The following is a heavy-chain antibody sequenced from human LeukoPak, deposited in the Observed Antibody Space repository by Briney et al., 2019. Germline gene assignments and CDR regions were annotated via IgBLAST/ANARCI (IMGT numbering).Heavy chain of an antibody. CDR2: INTYNGNT. CDR3: ARGGGMDV. J-gene: IGHJ6*02. CDR1: GYTFTSYG. V-gene: IGHV1-18*01. Sequence: ASVTVSCKASGYTFTSYGISWVRQPPGQGLEWMGWINTYNGNTNYTRKLHGAVTLTTDTSTRTDYWELRSLRSDDKAGYYCARGGGMDVWGQETTVTVSS.